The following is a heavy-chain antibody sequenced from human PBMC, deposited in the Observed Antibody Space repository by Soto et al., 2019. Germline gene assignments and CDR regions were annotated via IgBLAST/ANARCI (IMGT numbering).Heavy chain of an antibody. D-gene: IGHD5-18*01. CDR1: GGTFGSHG. J-gene: IGHJ4*02. V-gene: IGHV1-69*13. Sequence: GASVKVSCKASGGTFGSHGIAWVRQAPGQGLEWVGGLIAMLGTPTYARKVQGRATITADESLTSSYLELRSLRSEDTAVYFCARGAMANFDYWGQGTVVIVSS. CDR3: ARGAMANFDY. CDR2: LIAMLGTP.